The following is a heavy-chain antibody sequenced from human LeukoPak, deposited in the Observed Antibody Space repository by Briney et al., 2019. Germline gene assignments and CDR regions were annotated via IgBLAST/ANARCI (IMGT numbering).Heavy chain of an antibody. J-gene: IGHJ4*02. CDR2: INSDGSTT. CDR1: GFTFSNYW. D-gene: IGHD3-16*01. CDR3: ARETWGGLDY. V-gene: IGHV3-74*01. Sequence: PGGCLRLSCAASGFTFSNYWMHWVRQAPGEGLMWLSRINSDGSTTSYAGSVKGRFTISRDNAKNTLYLQLNTLRAEDTAVYYCARETWGGLDYWGPGNLLSVSS.